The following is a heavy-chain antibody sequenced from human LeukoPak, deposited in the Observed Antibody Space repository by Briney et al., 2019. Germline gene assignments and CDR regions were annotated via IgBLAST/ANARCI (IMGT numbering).Heavy chain of an antibody. D-gene: IGHD2-15*01. Sequence: QPGGSLRLSCAASGFIFSDYEMNWVRQAPGKGLEWVSYISSSGRKIYYADSVKGRFTISRDNAKNSLYLKMNSLRADDTAIYYCARGPRDPTEYCSRGTCSPTYEVWGQGTLVTVSS. CDR2: ISSSGRKI. V-gene: IGHV3-48*03. J-gene: IGHJ4*02. CDR3: ARGPRDPTEYCSRGTCSPTYEV. CDR1: GFIFSDYE.